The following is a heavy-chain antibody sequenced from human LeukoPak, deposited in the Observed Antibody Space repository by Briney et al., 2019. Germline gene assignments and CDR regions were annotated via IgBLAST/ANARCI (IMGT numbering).Heavy chain of an antibody. J-gene: IGHJ4*02. Sequence: GGSLRLSCAASGFTLSTYWMSWVRQAPGKGLEWVANIKQDGSEKYYVDSVKGRFTISRDNAKNSLYLQMNSLRANDTAVYYCARESDYYYFDCWGQGTLVTVSS. CDR3: ARESDYYYFDC. CDR2: IKQDGSEK. D-gene: IGHD5-12*01. V-gene: IGHV3-7*05. CDR1: GFTLSTYW.